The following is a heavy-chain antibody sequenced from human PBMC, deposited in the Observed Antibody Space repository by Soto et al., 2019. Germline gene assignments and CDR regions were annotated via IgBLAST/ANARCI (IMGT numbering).Heavy chain of an antibody. D-gene: IGHD3-22*01. Sequence: GGPLRLCCAAAGLPFISYGMHWVRTAHGKGLEWVAVIWYDGSNKYYADSVKGRFTISRDNSKNTLYLQMNSLRAEDTAVYYCARDYYDSSGYYFFDYWGQGTRVSVSS. J-gene: IGHJ4*02. CDR3: ARDYYDSSGYYFFDY. CDR1: GLPFISYG. V-gene: IGHV3-33*08. CDR2: IWYDGSNK.